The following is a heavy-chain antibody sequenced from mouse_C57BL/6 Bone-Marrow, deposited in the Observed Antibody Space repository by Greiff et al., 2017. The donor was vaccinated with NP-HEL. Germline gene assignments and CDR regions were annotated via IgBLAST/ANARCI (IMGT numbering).Heavy chain of an antibody. CDR1: GYTFTSYD. J-gene: IGHJ1*03. Sequence: QVQLKESGPELVKPGASVKLSCKASGYTFTSYDINWVKQRPGQGLEWIGWIYPRDGSTKYNEKFKAKATLTVDKSSSTAYMQLKSLTSEDSAVYYCARKSNWDGWYFDVWGTGTTVTVSS. D-gene: IGHD4-1*02. CDR2: IYPRDGST. V-gene: IGHV1-85*01. CDR3: ARKSNWDGWYFDV.